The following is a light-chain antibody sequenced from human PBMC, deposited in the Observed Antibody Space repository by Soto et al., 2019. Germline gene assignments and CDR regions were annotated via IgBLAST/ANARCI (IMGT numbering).Light chain of an antibody. CDR2: GAS. CDR3: QQYNNWPLT. V-gene: IGKV3D-15*01. J-gene: IGKJ4*01. Sequence: EIVMTQSPATLSVSPGERATLSCRASQSVSSNLAWYQQKPGQTPRLLIHGASTRATRIPARFSGSGSGTEFTLTISSLQSEDFALYYCQQYNNWPLTFGGGTKVEIK. CDR1: QSVSSN.